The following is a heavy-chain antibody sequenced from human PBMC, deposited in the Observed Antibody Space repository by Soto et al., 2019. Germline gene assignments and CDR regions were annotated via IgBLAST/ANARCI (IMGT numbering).Heavy chain of an antibody. V-gene: IGHV4-59*01. CDR2: IYYSGST. CDR3: ARDLIARYYDSSGQFYYYYYGMYV. CDR1: GGSISSYY. D-gene: IGHD3-22*01. Sequence: SETLSLTCTVSGGSISSYYWSWIRQPPGKGLEWIGYIYYSGSTNYNPSLKCRVTISVDTSKNQFSLKLSSVTAADTAVYYCARDLIARYYDSSGQFYYYYYGMYVWGQGTTVTVSS. J-gene: IGHJ6*02.